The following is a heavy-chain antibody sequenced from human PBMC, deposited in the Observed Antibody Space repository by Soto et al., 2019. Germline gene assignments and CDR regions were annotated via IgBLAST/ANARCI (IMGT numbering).Heavy chain of an antibody. V-gene: IGHV4-4*08. D-gene: IGHD4-17*01. CDR3: ASLHGARFDP. CDR1: GGSISTNY. CDR2: ISSSGYA. Sequence: SETLSLTCTVSGGSISTNYWSWIRQPPGKGLEWIGYISSSGYANYNASLKSRITISIDTSKNQFSLKLTSVTAADTAVYYCASLHGARFDPWGQGTLVTVSS. J-gene: IGHJ5*02.